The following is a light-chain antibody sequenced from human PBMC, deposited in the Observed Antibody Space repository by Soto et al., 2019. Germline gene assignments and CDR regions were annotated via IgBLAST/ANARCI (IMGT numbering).Light chain of an antibody. CDR1: QNVNSN. V-gene: IGKV3-15*01. Sequence: EIVMTQSPATLSVSPGERATLSCRASQNVNSNLAWYQQKTGQAPMLLIYGASTRATGIPARFSGSGSGTEFTLTITSLQSEDFAVYFCQQYNNWPPGKTFGQGTKVDIK. CDR3: QQYNNWPPGKT. CDR2: GAS. J-gene: IGKJ1*01.